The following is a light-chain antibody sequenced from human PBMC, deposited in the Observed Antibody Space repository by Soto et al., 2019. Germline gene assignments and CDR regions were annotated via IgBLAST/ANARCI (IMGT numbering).Light chain of an antibody. J-gene: IGKJ4*01. Sequence: AIQLTQSPSSLSASVGDRVTITCRASQGISSALAWYQQKPGKAPKLLIYDASSLESGVPSRFSGSGSGTDFTLTISSLQPDDFATYYCQQFNSYPLFGGGTKVEIK. CDR1: QGISSA. V-gene: IGKV1-13*02. CDR2: DAS. CDR3: QQFNSYPL.